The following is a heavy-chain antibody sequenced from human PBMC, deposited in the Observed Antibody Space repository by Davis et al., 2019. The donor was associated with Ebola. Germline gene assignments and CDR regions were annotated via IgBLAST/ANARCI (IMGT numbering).Heavy chain of an antibody. CDR2: TYYTSKWYN. CDR1: GVSVSSGA. D-gene: IGHD5-24*01. V-gene: IGHV6-1*01. J-gene: IGHJ3*02. Sequence: HPQTLSLTCAISGVSVSSGAWNWITQSPSRGLEWLGRTYYTSKWYNHYAASVKSLTTINPDTSKNQFSLQLNSVTPRDTAVYYCARGWLRTGLDIWGQGTMVIVSS. CDR3: ARGWLRTGLDI.